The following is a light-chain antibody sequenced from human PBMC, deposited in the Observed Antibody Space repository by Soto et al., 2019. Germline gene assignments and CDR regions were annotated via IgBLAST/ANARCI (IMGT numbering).Light chain of an antibody. CDR1: SSNIGSNT. J-gene: IGLJ2*01. CDR2: RNE. V-gene: IGLV1-47*01. CDR3: ASWDDSLSGYVV. Sequence: QSVLTQPPSASGTPGQRVTISCSGSSSNIGSNTVNWYQQLPGTAPKLLIYRNEKRASGVPDRFSGSKSGTSAALAISGLRSEDEADYYCASWDDSLSGYVVFGGGTKLTVL.